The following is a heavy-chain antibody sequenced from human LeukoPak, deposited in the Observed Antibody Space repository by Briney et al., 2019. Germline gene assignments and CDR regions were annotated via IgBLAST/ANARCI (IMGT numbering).Heavy chain of an antibody. CDR1: GGTFSSYA. J-gene: IGHJ3*02. CDR3: ASYPSLYGAFDI. V-gene: IGHV1-69*05. Sequence: SVKVSCKASGGTFSSYAISWVRQAPGQGLEWMGRIIPIFGTANYAQKFQGRVTITTDESTSTAYMELSSLRSEDTAVCYCASYPSLYGAFDIWGQGTMATVSS. CDR2: IIPIFGTA. D-gene: IGHD2-8*01.